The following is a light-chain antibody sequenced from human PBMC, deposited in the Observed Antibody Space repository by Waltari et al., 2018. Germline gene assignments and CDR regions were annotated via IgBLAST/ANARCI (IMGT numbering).Light chain of an antibody. V-gene: IGKV3-20*01. CDR2: ATS. J-gene: IGKJ2*01. CDR3: QQYGDSPFT. Sequence: EIVLTQSPGSLSLSPGERATLSCRTSDSVSNYLAWYQHRRGQAPRLLIYATSTRATGIPDRFSGSGSGTGFTLTINRLEPEDFAVYYCQQYGDSPFTFGQGTKLEIK. CDR1: DSVSNY.